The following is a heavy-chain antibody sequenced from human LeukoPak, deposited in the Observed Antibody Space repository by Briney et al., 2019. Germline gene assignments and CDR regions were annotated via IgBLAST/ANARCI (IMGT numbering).Heavy chain of an antibody. V-gene: IGHV3-33*06. Sequence: GGSLRLSCTASGFTLSSYGMHWVRQAPGKGLEWVTVIWHDGSNKYYADSVKGRFTVSRDNSKNTLFLQMNSLRAEDTAVYYCAKDGGLWVSAHWGDSWGRGTLVTVSS. D-gene: IGHD7-27*01. CDR2: IWHDGSNK. CDR3: AKDGGLWVSAHWGDS. CDR1: GFTLSSYG. J-gene: IGHJ4*02.